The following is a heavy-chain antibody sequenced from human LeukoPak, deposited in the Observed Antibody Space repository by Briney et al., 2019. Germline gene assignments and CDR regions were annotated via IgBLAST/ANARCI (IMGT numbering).Heavy chain of an antibody. J-gene: IGHJ4*02. D-gene: IGHD5-18*01. CDR2: INPNSGAT. V-gene: IGHV1-2*02. Sequence: ASVKVSCKASGYTFTGYYMHWVRQAPGQGLEWMGWINPNSGATNYAQKFQGRVTMTRDTSISTAYMELSRLRSDDTAVYYCAREAGVPPTTQQWPTIVDCWGQGTLLTVSS. CDR1: GYTFTGYY. CDR3: AREAGVPPTTQQWPTIVDC.